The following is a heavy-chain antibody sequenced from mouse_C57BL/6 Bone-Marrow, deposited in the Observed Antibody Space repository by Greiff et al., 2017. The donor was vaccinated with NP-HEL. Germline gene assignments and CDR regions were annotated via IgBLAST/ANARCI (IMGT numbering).Heavy chain of an antibody. J-gene: IGHJ3*01. D-gene: IGHD2-4*01. Sequence: VKLQESGAELVRPGTSVKVSCKASGYAFTNYLIEWVKQRPGQGLEWIGVINPGSGGTNYNEKFKGKATLTADKSSSTAYIQLSSLTSEDSAVYFCARDDYDDGFAYWGQGTLVTVSA. V-gene: IGHV1-54*01. CDR3: ARDDYDDGFAY. CDR1: GYAFTNYL. CDR2: INPGSGGT.